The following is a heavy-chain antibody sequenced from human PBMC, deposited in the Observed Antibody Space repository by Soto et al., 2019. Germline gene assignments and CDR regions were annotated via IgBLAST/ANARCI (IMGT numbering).Heavy chain of an antibody. D-gene: IGHD3-10*01. CDR2: INHSGST. V-gene: IGHV4-34*01. J-gene: IGHJ6*03. CDR3: ARGITMVRGVIRPYYYYYMDV. CDR1: GGSFSGYY. Sequence: SETLSLTCAVYGGSFSGYYWSWIRQPPGKGLEWIGEINHSGSTNYNPSLKSRVTISVDTSKNQFSLKLSSVTAADTAVYYCARGITMVRGVIRPYYYYYMDVWGKGTTVTGSS.